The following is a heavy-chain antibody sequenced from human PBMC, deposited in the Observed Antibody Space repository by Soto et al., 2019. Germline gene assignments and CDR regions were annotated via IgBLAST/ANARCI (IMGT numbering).Heavy chain of an antibody. D-gene: IGHD5-12*01. CDR3: ASWGFIVATNWYFDL. V-gene: IGHV3-7*01. CDR1: RFTLSSYW. CDR2: IKQDGNEE. Sequence: EAQLVESGGGLIQTGGSLRLSCAASRFTLSSYWMSWVRQAPGKGLEWVANIKQDGNEESYVDSVKGRFTISRDNTKNSLFLQMNSLRAEDTAVYYCASWGFIVATNWYFDLWGRGTLVTVSS. J-gene: IGHJ2*01.